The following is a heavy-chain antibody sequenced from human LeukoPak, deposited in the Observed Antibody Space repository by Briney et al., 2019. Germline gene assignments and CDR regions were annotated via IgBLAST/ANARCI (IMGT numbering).Heavy chain of an antibody. Sequence: GGSLRLSCAASGFTFSSYWMHWVRQAPGKGLVWVSRINSDGSSTSYADSVEGRFTISRDNAKNTLYLQMNSLRAEDTAVYYCARLDVDTAIVPNPYYYGMDVWGQGTTVTVSS. D-gene: IGHD5-18*01. CDR3: ARLDVDTAIVPNPYYYGMDV. CDR2: INSDGSST. V-gene: IGHV3-74*01. CDR1: GFTFSSYW. J-gene: IGHJ6*02.